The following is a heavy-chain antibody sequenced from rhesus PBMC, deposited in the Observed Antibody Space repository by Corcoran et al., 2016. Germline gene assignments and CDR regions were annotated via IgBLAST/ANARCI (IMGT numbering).Heavy chain of an antibody. D-gene: IGHD1-44*02. V-gene: IGHV4-65*01. J-gene: IGHJ4*01. CDR3: ARDLGGSYAFDY. CDR2: ISGSSGST. CDR1: GGSVSSSNW. Sequence: QVQLQESGPGLVKPSETLSLTCAVSGGSVSSSNWWSWIRQPPGKGLEWIGYISGSSGSTYYTPSLNGRVTSSTDTSKNQFSLKLSSVTAADTAVYYCARDLGGSYAFDYWGQGVLVTVSS.